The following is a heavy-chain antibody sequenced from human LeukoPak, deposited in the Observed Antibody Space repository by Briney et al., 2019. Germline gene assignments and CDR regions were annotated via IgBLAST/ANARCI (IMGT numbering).Heavy chain of an antibody. V-gene: IGHV3-30*18. J-gene: IGHJ4*02. Sequence: GGSLRLSCAASGFTFSSYGMHWVRQAPGKGLKWLTVISHDGNNKYYADSVKGRFTISRDNSKNTLYLQMNSLRAEDTAVYYCAKDNSNYYDNTGYWGQGTLVTVSS. D-gene: IGHD3-22*01. CDR3: AKDNSNYYDNTGY. CDR1: GFTFSSYG. CDR2: ISHDGNNK.